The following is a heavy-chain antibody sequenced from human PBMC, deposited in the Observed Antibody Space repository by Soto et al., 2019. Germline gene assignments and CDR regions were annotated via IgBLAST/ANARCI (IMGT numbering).Heavy chain of an antibody. CDR3: ARGRGLYNSGRSQLDS. D-gene: IGHD1-1*01. V-gene: IGHV1-69*13. J-gene: IGHJ5*01. Sequence: ASVKVSCKASGDSFSKYTVTWVRQAPRQGLEWLGGIIPRFGTTNYAPTLQGRVTITADQSMNTVYMELSSLRSEDTALYYCARGRGLYNSGRSQLDSW. CDR1: GDSFSKYT. CDR2: IIPRFGTT.